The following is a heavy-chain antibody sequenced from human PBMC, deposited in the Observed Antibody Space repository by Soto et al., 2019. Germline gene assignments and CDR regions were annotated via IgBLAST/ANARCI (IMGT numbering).Heavy chain of an antibody. J-gene: IGHJ6*02. CDR3: ARSLEEQSTIFGVVMRHTYGMDV. V-gene: IGHV1-69*13. CDR2: IIPIFGTA. Sequence: VASVKVSCKASGGTFSSYAISWVRQAPGQGLEWMGGIIPIFGTANYAQKFQGRVTITADESTSTAYMELSSLRSEDTAVYYCARSLEEQSTIFGVVMRHTYGMDVWGQGTTVTVSS. CDR1: GGTFSSYA. D-gene: IGHD3-3*01.